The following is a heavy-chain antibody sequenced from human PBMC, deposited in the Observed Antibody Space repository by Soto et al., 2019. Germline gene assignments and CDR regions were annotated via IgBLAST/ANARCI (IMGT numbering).Heavy chain of an antibody. CDR2: VSHDGRNT. CDR3: AKGGRQWLVTSDFNY. J-gene: IGHJ4*02. CDR1: GFTFSSYA. D-gene: IGHD6-19*01. V-gene: IGHV3-30*04. Sequence: QAGGSLRLSCAASGFTFSSYAMHWVRQAPGKGLEWVAVVSHDGRNTHYADSVKGRFTISRDSSKNTVSLEMTSLRAEDTAVYYCAKGGRQWLVTSDFNYWGQGTLVTVSS.